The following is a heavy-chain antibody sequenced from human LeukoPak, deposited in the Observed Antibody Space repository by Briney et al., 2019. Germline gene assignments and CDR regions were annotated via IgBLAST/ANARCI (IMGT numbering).Heavy chain of an antibody. D-gene: IGHD6-19*01. CDR3: AKDLRSIAVAGTLDY. CDR2: LSGSGDST. CDR1: GFTFSSYA. V-gene: IGHV3-23*01. J-gene: IGHJ4*02. Sequence: GGSLRLSCAASGFTFSSYAMSWVRQAPGKGLEWVSALSGSGDSTYYADSVKGRFTISRDNSRNTLYLQMNSLRAEDTAVYYCAKDLRSIAVAGTLDYWGQETLVTVSS.